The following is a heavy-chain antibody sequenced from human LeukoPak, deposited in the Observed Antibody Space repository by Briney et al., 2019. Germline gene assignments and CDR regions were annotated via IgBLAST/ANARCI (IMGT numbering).Heavy chain of an antibody. CDR2: INQDGSEK. D-gene: IGHD2/OR15-2a*01. J-gene: IGHJ4*02. CDR1: GFTLNSYW. Sequence: LGGSLRLSCAASGFTLNSYWISWVRQAPGKGLEWLANINQDGSEKNYVDSVKGRFTISRDNAKNSLYLQMNSLGAEDTAVYYCTTFYTRLTDYWGQGTLGSVPS. V-gene: IGHV3-7*05. CDR3: TTFYTRLTDY.